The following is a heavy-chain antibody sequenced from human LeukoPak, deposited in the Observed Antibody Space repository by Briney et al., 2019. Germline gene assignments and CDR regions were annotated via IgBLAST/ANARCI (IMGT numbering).Heavy chain of an antibody. CDR2: IYHSGST. D-gene: IGHD7-27*01. CDR1: GYSISSGYY. Sequence: PSETLSLTCTVSGYSISSGYYWGWIRQPPGKGLEWIGSIYHSGSTYYNPSLKSRVTISVDTSKNQFSLKLSSVTAADTAVYYCARAGRSYYMDVWGKGTTVTVSS. CDR3: ARAGRSYYMDV. V-gene: IGHV4-38-2*02. J-gene: IGHJ6*03.